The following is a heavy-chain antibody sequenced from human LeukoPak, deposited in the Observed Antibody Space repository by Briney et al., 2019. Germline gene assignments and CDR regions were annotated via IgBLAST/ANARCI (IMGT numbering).Heavy chain of an antibody. CDR2: IYYSGSS. J-gene: IGHJ4*02. D-gene: IGHD3-10*01. V-gene: IGHV4-59*01. Sequence: SETLSLTCTVSGGSISSYYWSWIRQPPGKGLEWIGYIYYSGSSNYNPSPKSQVTISVDTSKNQFSLKLSSVTAADTAVYYCAGGGDYYGSGRPFDYWGQGALLTVSS. CDR1: GGSISSYY. CDR3: AGGGDYYGSGRPFDY.